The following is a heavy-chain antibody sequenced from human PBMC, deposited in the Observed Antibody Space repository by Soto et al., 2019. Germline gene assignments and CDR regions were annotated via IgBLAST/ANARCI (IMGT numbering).Heavy chain of an antibody. V-gene: IGHV3-53*02. CDR1: GFTVSGMF. J-gene: IGHJ4*02. Sequence: EVSLVETGGGLINPGGSLRLSCAASGFTVSGMFMNWVRQAPGKGLEWVSVIYPAGPTYYADSVKGRVTIYRDNSKNTLFLQLNNLRADDTAVYYCARDADSSGLHYWGQGILVTVSS. CDR2: IYPAGPT. CDR3: ARDADSSGLHY. D-gene: IGHD6-19*01.